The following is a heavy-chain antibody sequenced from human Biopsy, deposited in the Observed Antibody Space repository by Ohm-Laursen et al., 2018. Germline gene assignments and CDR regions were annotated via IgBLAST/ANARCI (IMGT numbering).Heavy chain of an antibody. V-gene: IGHV3-21*01. D-gene: IGHD3-22*01. CDR2: ISSSSSYI. CDR1: RFTFSTYG. CDR3: ARDVRPVTMIAEGDFDY. J-gene: IGHJ4*02. Sequence: SLRLSCAASRFTFSTYGMHWVRQATGKGLEWVSFISSSSSYIYYADSEKGRFTVSRDNARDSLYLQMNSLRAEDTAVYYCARDVRPVTMIAEGDFDYWGQGSLVTVS.